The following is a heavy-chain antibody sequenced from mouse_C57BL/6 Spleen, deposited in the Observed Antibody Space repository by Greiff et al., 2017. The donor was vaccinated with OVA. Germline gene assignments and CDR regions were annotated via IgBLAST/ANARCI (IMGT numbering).Heavy chain of an antibody. J-gene: IGHJ1*03. CDR2: IDPEDGDT. Sequence: VQLQQSGAELVKPGASVKLSCTASGFNIKDYYMHWVKQRPEQGLEWIGRIDPEDGDTKYAPKFQGKATITADTSSNTAYLQLSSLTSEDTAVYYCAPYCYGSSYGYFAVWGTGTTVTVSS. D-gene: IGHD1-1*01. CDR3: APYCYGSSYGYFAV. CDR1: GFNIKDYY. V-gene: IGHV14-2*01.